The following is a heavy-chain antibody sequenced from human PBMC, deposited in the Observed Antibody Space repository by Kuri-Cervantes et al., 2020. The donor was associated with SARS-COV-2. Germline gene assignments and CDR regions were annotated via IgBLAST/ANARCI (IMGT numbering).Heavy chain of an antibody. Sequence: GSLRLSCTVSGGSVSSGSYYWSWIRQPPGKGLEWIGYIYYSGSTNYNPSLKSRVTISVGTSKNQFSLKLSSVTAADTAVYYCARPRYGDYDGAFDIWGQGTMVTVSS. V-gene: IGHV4-61*01. D-gene: IGHD4-17*01. J-gene: IGHJ3*02. CDR2: IYYSGST. CDR3: ARPRYGDYDGAFDI. CDR1: GGSVSSGSYY.